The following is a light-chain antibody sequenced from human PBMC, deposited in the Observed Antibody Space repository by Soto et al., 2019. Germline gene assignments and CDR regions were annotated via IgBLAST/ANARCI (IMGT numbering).Light chain of an antibody. Sequence: EIVTTQSPATLSVSPGERATLSCRASQRVSSYLAWFQQKPGQAPRLLIYGASTRATGIPARFSGSGSGTDFTLRIRSLQSEDFAVYYCQQYYNWPQSFGGGTKV. CDR1: QRVSSY. CDR2: GAS. V-gene: IGKV3-15*01. J-gene: IGKJ4*01. CDR3: QQYYNWPQS.